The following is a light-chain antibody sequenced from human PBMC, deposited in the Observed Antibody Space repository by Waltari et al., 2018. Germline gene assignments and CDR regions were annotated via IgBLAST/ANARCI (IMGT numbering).Light chain of an antibody. CDR2: GVS. J-gene: IGKJ4*01. CDR1: QSVSTD. CDR3: QQYNDWPPLT. V-gene: IGKV3-15*01. Sequence: EIVMTQSPVTLSVSPGERATLSCRASQSVSTDLAWYQQKPGQAPRLLIYGVSTRATGISARFSGSGSGTEFTLTISSLQSEDFAFYYCQQYNDWPPLTFGGGTKVEIK.